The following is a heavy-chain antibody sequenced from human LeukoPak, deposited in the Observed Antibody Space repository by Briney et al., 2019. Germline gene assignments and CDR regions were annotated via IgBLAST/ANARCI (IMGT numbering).Heavy chain of an antibody. J-gene: IGHJ4*02. CDR1: GSTFSSYG. Sequence: GRSLRLSCVASGSTFSSYGMHWVRQAPGKGLEWVAVIWYDGRNKYYADSVKGRFTISRDNSKNTLYLQMNSLRAEDTAVYYCARDLESVFDYWGQGTLVTVSS. V-gene: IGHV3-33*01. CDR2: IWYDGRNK. CDR3: ARDLESVFDY.